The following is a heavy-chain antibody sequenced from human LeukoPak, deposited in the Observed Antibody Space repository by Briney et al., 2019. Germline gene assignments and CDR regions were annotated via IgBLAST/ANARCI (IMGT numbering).Heavy chain of an antibody. Sequence: PSETLSLTCTVSGGSIRSESHYWGWIRQSPGKGLEWIGSVYYRGGTYYNPSLKSRLAISVDTSKNQFSLKLSSVTAADTAVYYCARWYSSSWTDNWFDPWGQGTLVTVSS. CDR1: GGSIRSESHY. CDR3: ARWYSSSWTDNWFDP. J-gene: IGHJ5*02. CDR2: VYYRGGT. D-gene: IGHD6-13*01. V-gene: IGHV4-39*07.